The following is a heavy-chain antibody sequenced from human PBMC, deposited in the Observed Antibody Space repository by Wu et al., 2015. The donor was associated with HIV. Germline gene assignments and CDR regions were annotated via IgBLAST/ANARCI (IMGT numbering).Heavy chain of an antibody. CDR1: GYTFTDYY. Sequence: QVQLLQSGAEVKKPGASVMVSCKASGYTFTDYYMYWVRQAPGQGLEWMGWIHPNRGGTKYAQKFQGRVTMTRDTAVSTAYMELNSLRSDDTAVYYCARLQSLSGFYSNADYWGQGTLVTVSS. J-gene: IGHJ4*02. V-gene: IGHV1-2*02. CDR2: IHPNRGGT. D-gene: IGHD3-22*01. CDR3: ARLQSLSGFYSNADY.